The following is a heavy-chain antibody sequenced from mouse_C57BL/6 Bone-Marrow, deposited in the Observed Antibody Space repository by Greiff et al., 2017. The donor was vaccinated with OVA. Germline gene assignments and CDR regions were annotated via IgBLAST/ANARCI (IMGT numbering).Heavy chain of an antibody. D-gene: IGHD2-5*01. Sequence: QVHVKQSGAELVKPGASVKMSCKASGYTFTSYWITWVKQRPGQGLEWIGDIYPGSGSTNYNEKFKSKATLTVDTSSSTAYMQLSSLTSEDSAVYYCAGGGYYSNFAWFAYWGQGTLVTVSA. V-gene: IGHV1-55*01. CDR2: IYPGSGST. J-gene: IGHJ3*01. CDR1: GYTFTSYW. CDR3: AGGGYYSNFAWFAY.